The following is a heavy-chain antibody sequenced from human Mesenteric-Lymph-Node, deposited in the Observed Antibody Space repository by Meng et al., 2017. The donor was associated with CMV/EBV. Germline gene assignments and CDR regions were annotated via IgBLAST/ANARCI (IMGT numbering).Heavy chain of an antibody. D-gene: IGHD3-16*01. CDR3: IRDVSPGGADV. CDR1: GFTFSDHA. V-gene: IGHV3-30*04. J-gene: IGHJ6*02. Sequence: GESLQISCTASGFTFSDHAVHWVSQAPGKGPEWVAAISYDGNNEYHADSVKGRFTISRDSAKDSLYLQMNGRRTDDTAVYYCIRDVSPGGADVWGQGTTVTVSS. CDR2: ISYDGNNE.